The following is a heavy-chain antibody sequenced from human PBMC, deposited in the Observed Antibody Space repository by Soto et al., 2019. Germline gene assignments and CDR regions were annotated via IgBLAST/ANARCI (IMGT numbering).Heavy chain of an antibody. V-gene: IGHV3-64D*06. CDR1: GFTFSDYA. CDR3: VKDHPALEY. Sequence: EVQLVESGGGLVQPGGSLRLTCSASGFTFSDYAMHWVRQVPGKGLEYVSVIRSDGDRIYYADSVKGRFTISRDNSKNTLFLQMNSLRPEDTAMYYCVKDHPALEYWGHGTLVTVSS. J-gene: IGHJ4*01. CDR2: IRSDGDRI.